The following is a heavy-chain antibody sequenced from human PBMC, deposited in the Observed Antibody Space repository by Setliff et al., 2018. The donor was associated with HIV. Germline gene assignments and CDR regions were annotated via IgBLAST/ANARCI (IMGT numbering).Heavy chain of an antibody. CDR2: PGDPDT. V-gene: IGHV5-51*01. CDR1: GYSFTSYW. D-gene: IGHD5-18*01. CDR3: ARRTRRRGSSYGNIDY. J-gene: IGHJ4*02. Sequence: GESLKISCQGSGYSFTSYWIAWVRQMPGKGLEWMGIPGDPDTRYSPSFQGQVTISADKSISTAYLQWRSLQASDTAVYYCARRTRRRGSSYGNIDYWGQGTLVTVSS.